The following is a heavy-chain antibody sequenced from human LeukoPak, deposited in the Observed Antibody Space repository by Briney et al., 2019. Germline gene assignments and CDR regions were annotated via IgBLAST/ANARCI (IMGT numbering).Heavy chain of an antibody. D-gene: IGHD5-18*01. CDR2: INHSGST. CDR1: GGSFSGYY. J-gene: IGHJ3*02. Sequence: SETLSLTCAVYGGSFSGYYWSWIRQPPGKGLEWIGEINHSGSTNYNPSLKSRVTISVDTSKNQFSLKLSSVTAADTAVYYCARVPPRYSYRVSNAFDIWGQGTMVTVSS. CDR3: ARVPPRYSYRVSNAFDI. V-gene: IGHV4-34*01.